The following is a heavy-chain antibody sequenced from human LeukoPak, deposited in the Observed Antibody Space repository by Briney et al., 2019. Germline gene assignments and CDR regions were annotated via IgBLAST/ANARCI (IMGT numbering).Heavy chain of an antibody. V-gene: IGHV3-23*01. Sequence: PGGSLRLSCAASGFTFSSYAMTWVRQAPGKGLEWVSGISKSGVSTDYADSVKGRFTISRDNSKNTLYLQMNSLRAEDTAVYYCAKSGSRTYYNPDFDYWGQGTLVTVSS. J-gene: IGHJ4*02. CDR3: AKSGSRTYYNPDFDY. CDR2: ISKSGVST. D-gene: IGHD3-10*01. CDR1: GFTFSSYA.